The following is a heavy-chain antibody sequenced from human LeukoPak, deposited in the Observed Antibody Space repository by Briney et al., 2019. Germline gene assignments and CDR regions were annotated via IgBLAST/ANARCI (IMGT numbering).Heavy chain of an antibody. V-gene: IGHV3-33*01. D-gene: IGHD2-2*01. CDR3: ARSRYCSSTSCYGFLGY. Sequence: PGGSLRLSCAASGFTFSTYGMHWVSQAPGKWLQWVAVIWYDGSSKQYADSVKGRFTISRDNSKNTLYLQMNSLRAEDTAVYYCARSRYCSSTSCYGFLGYWGQGTLVTVSS. CDR2: IWYDGSSK. J-gene: IGHJ4*02. CDR1: GFTFSTYG.